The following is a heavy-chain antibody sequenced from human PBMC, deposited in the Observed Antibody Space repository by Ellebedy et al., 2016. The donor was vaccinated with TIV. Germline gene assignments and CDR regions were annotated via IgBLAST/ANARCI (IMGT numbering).Heavy chain of an antibody. D-gene: IGHD5-24*01. Sequence: GESLKISCKGSGYSFTSYWIGWVRQMPGKGLEWMGIIYPGDSDTRYSPSFQGQVTISADKSISTAYLQWSSLKASDTAMYYCVRRARGYNHYFDHWGQGTLVTVSS. CDR2: IYPGDSDT. J-gene: IGHJ4*02. V-gene: IGHV5-51*01. CDR3: VRRARGYNHYFDH. CDR1: GYSFTSYW.